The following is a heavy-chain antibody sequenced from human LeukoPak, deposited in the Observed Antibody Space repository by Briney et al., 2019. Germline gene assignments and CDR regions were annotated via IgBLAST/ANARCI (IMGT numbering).Heavy chain of an antibody. J-gene: IGHJ5*02. Sequence: SETLSLTCTVSGGSINSGNYYWSWIRQPAGKGLEWIGRIYTSGSTNYNPSLKGRVTVSLDTSKNQFSLKLSSVTAADTAVYYCARDLDYPPYNWFDPWGQGTLVTVSP. CDR2: IYTSGST. D-gene: IGHD4-11*01. V-gene: IGHV4-61*02. CDR1: GGSINSGNYY. CDR3: ARDLDYPPYNWFDP.